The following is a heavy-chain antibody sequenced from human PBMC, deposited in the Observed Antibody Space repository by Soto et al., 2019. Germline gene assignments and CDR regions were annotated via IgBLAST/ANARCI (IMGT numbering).Heavy chain of an antibody. D-gene: IGHD2-2*01. CDR2: IIPIFGTA. CDR1: GGTFSSYA. Sequence: QVQLVQSGAEVKKPGSSVKVSCKASGGTFSSYAISWVRQAPGQGLEWMGGIIPIFGTANYAQKFQGRVTITADESTSPAYMELSSLRSEDTAVYYCAKVDCISTSCQLPYWGQGTLVTVSS. J-gene: IGHJ4*02. V-gene: IGHV1-69*12. CDR3: AKVDCISTSCQLPY.